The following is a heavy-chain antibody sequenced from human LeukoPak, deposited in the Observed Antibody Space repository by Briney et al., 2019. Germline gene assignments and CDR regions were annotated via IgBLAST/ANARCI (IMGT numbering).Heavy chain of an antibody. Sequence: GGSLRLSCAASGFTFSSYWMSWVRQAPGKGLEWVANIKQDGSEKYYVDSVKGRFTISRDNAKNSLYLQMNSLRAEDTAVYYCARDQRFLEWLFYWYFDLWGRGTLVTVSS. CDR2: IKQDGSEK. V-gene: IGHV3-7*01. CDR1: GFTFSSYW. CDR3: ARDQRFLEWLFYWYFDL. D-gene: IGHD3-3*01. J-gene: IGHJ2*01.